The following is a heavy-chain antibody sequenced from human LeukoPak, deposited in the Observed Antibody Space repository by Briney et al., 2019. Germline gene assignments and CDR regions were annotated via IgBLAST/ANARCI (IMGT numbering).Heavy chain of an antibody. J-gene: IGHJ6*03. CDR1: GDSVSSNSAA. Sequence: SQTLSLTCAISGDSVSSNSAAWNWIRQSPSRGLEWLGRTYYRSKWYNDYAVSVKSRITINPDTSKNQFSLQLNSVTPEDTAVYYCARGSKMTTVTTYYYYYMDVWGKGTTVTVSS. CDR3: ARGSKMTTVTTYYYYYMDV. V-gene: IGHV6-1*01. D-gene: IGHD4-17*01. CDR2: TYYRSKWYN.